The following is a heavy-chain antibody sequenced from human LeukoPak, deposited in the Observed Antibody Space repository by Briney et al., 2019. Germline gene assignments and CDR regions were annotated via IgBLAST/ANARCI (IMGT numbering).Heavy chain of an antibody. CDR2: IKQDGSEK. CDR1: GFTFSSYW. V-gene: IGHV3-7*04. D-gene: IGHD5-12*01. Sequence: PGGSLRLSCAASGFTFSSYWMSWVRQAPGKGLEWVANIKQDGSEKYYVDSVKGRFTISRDNAKNSLYLQMNSLRAEDTAVYYCARVIRVAKTPADGMDVWGQGTTVTVSS. CDR3: ARVIRVAKTPADGMDV. J-gene: IGHJ6*02.